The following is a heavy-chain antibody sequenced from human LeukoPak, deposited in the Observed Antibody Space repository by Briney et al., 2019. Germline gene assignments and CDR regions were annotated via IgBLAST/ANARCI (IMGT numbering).Heavy chain of an antibody. CDR2: ISYDGSNK. V-gene: IGHV3-30*18. Sequence: PGRSLRLSCAASGFTFSSYGMHWVRQAPGKGLEWVAVISYDGSNKYYADSVKGRFTISRDNSKNTLYLQMNSLRAEDTAVYYCAKPIDIVVKTPFDYWGQGTLVTVSS. J-gene: IGHJ4*02. CDR3: AKPIDIVVKTPFDY. D-gene: IGHD2-2*01. CDR1: GFTFSSYG.